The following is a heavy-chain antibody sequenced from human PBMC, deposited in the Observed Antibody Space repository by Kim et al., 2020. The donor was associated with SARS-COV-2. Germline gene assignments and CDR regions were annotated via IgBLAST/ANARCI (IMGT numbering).Heavy chain of an antibody. CDR1: GYTFTSYD. CDR2: MSPNSGNT. V-gene: IGHV1-8*01. CDR3: ARGFRAAAGPFYYYYYMDV. D-gene: IGHD6-13*01. Sequence: ASVKVSCKASGYTFTSYDINWVRQATGQGLEWMGWMSPNSGNTGYAQKFQGRVTMTRNTSISTTYMELSSLRSEDTAVYYCARGFRAAAGPFYYYYYMDVWGKGTTVTVSS. J-gene: IGHJ6*03.